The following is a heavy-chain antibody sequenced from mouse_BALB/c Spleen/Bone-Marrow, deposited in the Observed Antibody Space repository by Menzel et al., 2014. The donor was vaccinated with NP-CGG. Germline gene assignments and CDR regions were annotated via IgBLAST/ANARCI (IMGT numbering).Heavy chain of an antibody. V-gene: IGHV1-7*01. Sequence: VQLQQSGAELAKPGASVKMSCKASGYTFTSYWMHWVKQRPGQGLEWIGYINPSTGYTNYNQRFKDKATLTADKSSSTAYMQLRSLTSEDSAIYYCTRGIAAVVAADFEYWGQGPTLTVSS. CDR1: GYTFTSYW. J-gene: IGHJ2*01. CDR2: INPSTGYT. CDR3: TRGIAAVVAADFEY. D-gene: IGHD1-1*01.